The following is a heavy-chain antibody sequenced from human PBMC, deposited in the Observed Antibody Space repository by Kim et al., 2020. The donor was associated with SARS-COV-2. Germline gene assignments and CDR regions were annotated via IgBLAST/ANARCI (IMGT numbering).Heavy chain of an antibody. Sequence: GGSLRLSCAASGFTFSDAWMGWVRQAPGKGLEWIGRIKSKTDGETADYAAPVKGRLTISRDDSRNTLYLHMNSLITEDSAVYYCTTVGSGGSGTYTLDYWGQGTLVTVSS. CDR2: IKSKTDGETA. CDR3: TTVGSGGSGTYTLDY. CDR1: GFTFSDAW. D-gene: IGHD3-10*01. J-gene: IGHJ4*02. V-gene: IGHV3-15*01.